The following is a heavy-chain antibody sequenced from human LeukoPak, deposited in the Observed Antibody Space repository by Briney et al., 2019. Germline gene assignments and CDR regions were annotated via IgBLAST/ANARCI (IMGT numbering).Heavy chain of an antibody. Sequence: SETLSLTCTVSGGSISSYYWSWIRQPPGKGLEWIGYIYYSGSTNYNPSLKSRVTISVDTSKNQFSLKLSSVTAADTAVYYCARGLHQQASKTYYDFWSGYYIPIFDYWGQGTLVTVSS. J-gene: IGHJ4*02. D-gene: IGHD3-3*01. CDR3: ARGLHQQASKTYYDFWSGYYIPIFDY. CDR2: IYYSGST. V-gene: IGHV4-59*01. CDR1: GGSISSYY.